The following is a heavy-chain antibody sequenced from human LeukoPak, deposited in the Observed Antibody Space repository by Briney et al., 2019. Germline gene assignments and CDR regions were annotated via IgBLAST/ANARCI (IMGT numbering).Heavy chain of an antibody. J-gene: IGHJ4*02. CDR1: GYTLTDYY. Sequence: ASVKVSCKASGYTLTDYYIHWVRQAPGQGLEWMGWINPNSGGTNYAQKFQGRVTMTRDTSISTAYMEVSRLRSDDTAVYYCARDHYGSGSYYNNGFDYWGQGTLVTVSS. CDR2: INPNSGGT. D-gene: IGHD3-10*01. CDR3: ARDHYGSGSYYNNGFDY. V-gene: IGHV1-2*02.